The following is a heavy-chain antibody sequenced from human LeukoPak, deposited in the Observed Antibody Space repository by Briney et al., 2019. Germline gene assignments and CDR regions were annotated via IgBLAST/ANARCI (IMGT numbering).Heavy chain of an antibody. V-gene: IGHV3-21*01. Sequence: GGSLRLSCAASGFTFSSYSMNWVRQAPGKGLEWVSSISSSSSYIYYADSVKGRFTISRDNAKNSLYLQMNSLRAEDTAVYCCARDFDYDSSGLDYWGQGTLVTVSS. CDR2: ISSSSSYI. CDR1: GFTFSSYS. J-gene: IGHJ4*02. CDR3: ARDFDYDSSGLDY. D-gene: IGHD3-22*01.